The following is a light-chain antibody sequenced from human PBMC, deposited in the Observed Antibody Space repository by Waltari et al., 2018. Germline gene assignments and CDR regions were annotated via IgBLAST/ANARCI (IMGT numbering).Light chain of an antibody. Sequence: QTLVTQEPSLSVSPGGTVTTTCGFRFVSVSIPYYPSCYQQTPGQAPRPLIYSTNTRSSGVPDRISGSILGNKAALTITGAQADDESDYYCVLYMGGGILFGGGTKLTVL. CDR3: VLYMGGGIL. V-gene: IGLV8-61*01. J-gene: IGLJ3*02. CDR1: FVSVSIPYY. CDR2: STN.